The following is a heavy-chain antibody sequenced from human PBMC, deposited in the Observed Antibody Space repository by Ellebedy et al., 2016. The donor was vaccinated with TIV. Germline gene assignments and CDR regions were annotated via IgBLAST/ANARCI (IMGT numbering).Heavy chain of an antibody. D-gene: IGHD3-3*01. CDR1: GFTFSSYA. CDR2: ISGGAGST. Sequence: GESLKISCAASGFTFSSYAMTWVRQAPGKGLEWVSGISGGAGSTVYAASVRGRFTISRDNSKNTLSLQMNSLRAEDTAVYYCAKDGYDFWSGIGRRAFDIWGQGTMVTVSS. J-gene: IGHJ3*02. V-gene: IGHV3-23*01. CDR3: AKDGYDFWSGIGRRAFDI.